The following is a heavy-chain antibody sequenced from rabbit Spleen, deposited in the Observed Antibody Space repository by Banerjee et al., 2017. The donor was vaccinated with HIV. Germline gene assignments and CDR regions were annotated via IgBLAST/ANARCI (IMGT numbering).Heavy chain of an antibody. D-gene: IGHD1-1*01. CDR1: GFSFSSSYY. CDR3: ARDLTGVIGWNFGW. Sequence: QEQLVESGGGLVQPEGSLTLTCTASGFSFSSSYYMCWVRQAPGKGLEWIGCIYNGDGATWYASWVNGRFTISRSTSLNTLTLRMTSLTAADTATYFCARDLTGVIGWNFGWWGQGTLVTVS. V-gene: IGHV1S47*01. J-gene: IGHJ4*01. CDR2: IYNGDGAT.